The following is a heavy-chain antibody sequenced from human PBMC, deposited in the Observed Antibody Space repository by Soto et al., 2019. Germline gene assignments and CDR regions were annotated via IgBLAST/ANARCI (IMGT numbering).Heavy chain of an antibody. CDR1: GGSVSSGSYY. CDR2: IYYSGST. V-gene: IGHV4-61*01. CDR3: ARGPPLL. Sequence: KTSETLSLTCTVSGGSVSSGSYYWSWIRQPPGKGLEWIGYIYYSGSTYYDPSLKSRVTISVDTSKNQFSLKLSSVTAADTAVYYCARGPPLLCGQGTLVTVSS. J-gene: IGHJ4*02.